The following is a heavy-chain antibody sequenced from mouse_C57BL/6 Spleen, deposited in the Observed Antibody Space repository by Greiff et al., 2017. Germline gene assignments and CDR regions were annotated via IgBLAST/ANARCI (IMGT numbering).Heavy chain of an antibody. Sequence: VQLQQPGAELVKPGASVKLSCKASGYTFTSYWMHWVKQRPGQGLEWIGMIHPNSGSTNYNEKFKSKATLTVDKSSSTAYMQLSSLTSEDSAVYYCARISGYDYEGYWGQGTTLTVSS. J-gene: IGHJ2*01. CDR3: ARISGYDYEGY. CDR2: IHPNSGST. CDR1: GYTFTSYW. D-gene: IGHD2-4*01. V-gene: IGHV1-64*01.